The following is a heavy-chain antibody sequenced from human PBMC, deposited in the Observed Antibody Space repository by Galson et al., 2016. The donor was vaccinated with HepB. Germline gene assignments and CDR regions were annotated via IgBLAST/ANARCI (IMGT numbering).Heavy chain of an antibody. J-gene: IGHJ4*02. CDR1: GFSFNDFY. Sequence: SLRLSCAASGFSFNDFYMSWIRQPPGKALEWISYISHSGNTREYADSVKGRFTVSRDNNKNSVYLQLNSLRAEDTALYYCARDVNNWTGDRRLFDLWGQGILVAVSS. V-gene: IGHV3-11*01. CDR3: ARDVNNWTGDRRLFDL. D-gene: IGHD1-1*01. CDR2: ISHSGNTR.